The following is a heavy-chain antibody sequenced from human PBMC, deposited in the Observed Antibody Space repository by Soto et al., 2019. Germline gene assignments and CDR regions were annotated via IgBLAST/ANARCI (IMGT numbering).Heavy chain of an antibody. CDR3: AKESHIYCGGDCYYGRDGMDV. D-gene: IGHD2-21*02. Sequence: GGSLRLSCAASGFTFRNYAMAWVRQAPGKGLEWVSAITGSGGTTYYADSVKGRFTISRDNSKDMLYLQMNSLRAEDTAVYYCAKESHIYCGGDCYYGRDGMDVWGQGTTVTVSS. CDR1: GFTFRNYA. V-gene: IGHV3-23*01. J-gene: IGHJ6*02. CDR2: ITGSGGTT.